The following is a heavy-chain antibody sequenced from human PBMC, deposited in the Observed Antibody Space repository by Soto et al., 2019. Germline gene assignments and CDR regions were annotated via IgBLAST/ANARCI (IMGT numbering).Heavy chain of an antibody. Sequence: ASVKVSCKASGYTFTGYYMHWVRQAPGQGLEWMGWINPNSGGTNYAQKFQGRVTMTRDTSISTAYMELSRLRSDDTAVYYCASGGCSGGSCYWHYFDYWGQGTLVTVSS. V-gene: IGHV1-2*02. J-gene: IGHJ4*02. CDR2: INPNSGGT. CDR1: GYTFTGYY. D-gene: IGHD2-15*01. CDR3: ASGGCSGGSCYWHYFDY.